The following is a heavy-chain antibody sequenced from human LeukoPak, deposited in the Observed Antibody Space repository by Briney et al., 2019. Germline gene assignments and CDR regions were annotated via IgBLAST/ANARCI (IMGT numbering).Heavy chain of an antibody. CDR2: IYTSGST. V-gene: IGHV4-4*07. CDR3: ARAKYYYDSSGGDYFDY. J-gene: IGHJ4*02. Sequence: SETLSLNCTGSGVSISSYYWSWIRKPAGKGLEWIGRIYTSGSTNYNPSLKSRVTMSGDTSKNQFSLKLSSVTAADTAVYYCARAKYYYDSSGGDYFDYWGQGTLVTVSS. CDR1: GVSISSYY. D-gene: IGHD3-22*01.